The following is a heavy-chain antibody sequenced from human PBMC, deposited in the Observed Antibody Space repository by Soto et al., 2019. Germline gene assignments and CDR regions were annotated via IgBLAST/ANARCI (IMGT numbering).Heavy chain of an antibody. J-gene: IGHJ5*02. Sequence: SQTLSLTCAVYGGSFSGYYWSWIRQPPGKGLEWIGEINHSGSTNYNPSLKSRVTISVDTSKNQFSLKLSSVTAADTAVYYCARGPRITIFGVAPLGWFDPWGQGTLVTVSS. D-gene: IGHD3-3*01. V-gene: IGHV4-34*01. CDR3: ARGPRITIFGVAPLGWFDP. CDR2: INHSGST. CDR1: GGSFSGYY.